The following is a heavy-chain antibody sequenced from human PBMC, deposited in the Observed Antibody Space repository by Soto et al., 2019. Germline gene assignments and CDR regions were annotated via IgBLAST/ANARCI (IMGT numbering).Heavy chain of an antibody. CDR1: GGSIISNNHY. CDR3: ACRSTISRGFDY. CDR2: IYYSGTT. J-gene: IGHJ4*02. Sequence: QLQLRESGPGLVKPSETLSLTCTVSGGSIISNNHYWVWLRQPPGKGLEGIGNIYYSGTTYYNPSLKSRVTMSVDTSKGQSSLKLSSMTVPDTAVYFCACRSTISRGFDYWGQGTLVTVSS. V-gene: IGHV4-39*01. D-gene: IGHD3-9*01.